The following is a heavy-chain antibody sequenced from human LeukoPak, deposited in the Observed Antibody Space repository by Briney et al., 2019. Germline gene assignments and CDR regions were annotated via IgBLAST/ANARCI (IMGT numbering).Heavy chain of an antibody. CDR1: GYSISSGYY. CDR2: IYHSGNT. V-gene: IGHV4-38-2*02. CDR3: ARDGWHSSSSGVDWFDP. D-gene: IGHD6-13*01. Sequence: SETLSLTCTVSGYSISSGYYWAWIRQPPGKGLEWIGSIYHSGNTYYNPSLKSRVTISLDTSKNQFSLKVSSVTAADTAVYYCARDGWHSSSSGVDWFDPWGQGTLVTVSS. J-gene: IGHJ5*02.